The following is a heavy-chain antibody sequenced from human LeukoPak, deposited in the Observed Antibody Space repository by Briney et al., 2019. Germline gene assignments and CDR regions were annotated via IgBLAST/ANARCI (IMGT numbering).Heavy chain of an antibody. CDR3: ARESHVTREDY. CDR1: RYTFSNYD. J-gene: IGHJ4*02. V-gene: IGHV1-18*01. CDR2: ISANDGNT. D-gene: IGHD3-10*01. Sequence: ASVKVSCKASRYTFSNYDINWVRQATGQGLEWMGWISANDGNTDYPQKLQGRVTMTTDTSTSTAYMELRSLRSDDTAVYYCARESHVTREDYWGQGTLVTVSS.